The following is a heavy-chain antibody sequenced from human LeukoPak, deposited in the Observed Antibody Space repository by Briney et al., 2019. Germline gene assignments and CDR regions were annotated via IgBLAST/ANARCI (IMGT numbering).Heavy chain of an antibody. Sequence: KPSETLSLTCAVSGGSISSSNWWSWVRQPPGKGLEWIGSIYDSGSTYYNPSLKSRVTISVDTSKNQFSLKLNSVTAADTAVYYCARHYGPWGQGTLVTVSS. J-gene: IGHJ5*02. CDR2: IYDSGST. CDR1: GGSISSSNW. CDR3: ARHYGP. D-gene: IGHD3-10*01. V-gene: IGHV4-39*01.